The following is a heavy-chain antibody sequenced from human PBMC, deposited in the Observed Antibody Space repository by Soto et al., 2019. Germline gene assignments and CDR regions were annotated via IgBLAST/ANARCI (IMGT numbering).Heavy chain of an antibody. CDR3: AKGAVAGTPTSYYYYGMDV. CDR2: SIHICATV. Sequence: QVPLLQSGAEVKKPGSSVRVSCEASGGTFRNYAISWVRQAPGQGLEWMGESIHICATVNFAQKFQGRGTITADESTTTVYMDLRILRSEDTAVYYCAKGAVAGTPTSYYYYGMDVWGQGTKVTVS. V-gene: IGHV1-69*12. D-gene: IGHD6-19*01. J-gene: IGHJ6*02. CDR1: GGTFRNYA.